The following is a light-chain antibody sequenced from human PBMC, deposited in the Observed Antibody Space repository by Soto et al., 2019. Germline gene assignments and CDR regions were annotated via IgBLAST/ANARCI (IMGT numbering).Light chain of an antibody. CDR3: QQNNNWPYT. V-gene: IGKV3-15*01. Sequence: EIVMTQSPATLSVSPGDRATLSCRASQRVSSDLAWYQQKPGQAPRLLIYGASTRATGIPARFSGSGSGTEFTLTISSLQSEDFAVYYCQQNNNWPYTFGQGTKLEIK. CDR1: QRVSSD. CDR2: GAS. J-gene: IGKJ2*01.